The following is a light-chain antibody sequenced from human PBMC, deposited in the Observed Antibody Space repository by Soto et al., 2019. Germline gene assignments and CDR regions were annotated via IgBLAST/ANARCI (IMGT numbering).Light chain of an antibody. V-gene: IGKV1-5*01. CDR3: QQYNSYSWT. J-gene: IGKJ1*01. Sequence: DIQMTQSPSTLSASVGDRVTITCRASQSISSWSAWYQQKPGKAPKLLIYDASSLESGVPSRFIGSGSGTEFTLTISSLQPDDFATYYCQQYNSYSWTFGQGTKVDIK. CDR1: QSISSW. CDR2: DAS.